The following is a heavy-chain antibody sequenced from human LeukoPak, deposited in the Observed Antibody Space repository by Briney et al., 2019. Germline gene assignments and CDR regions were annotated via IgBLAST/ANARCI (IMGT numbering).Heavy chain of an antibody. D-gene: IGHD2-2*02. Sequence: GASVKVSCKTSGYTFTGYGITWVRQAPGQGLEWMGWINAYNGNTDYSQKLQGRVTMTTDTSTSTAYMELSRLRSDDTAVYYCARNVQAAILDAFDIWGQGTMVTVSS. CDR1: GYTFTGYG. V-gene: IGHV1-18*01. J-gene: IGHJ3*02. CDR2: INAYNGNT. CDR3: ARNVQAAILDAFDI.